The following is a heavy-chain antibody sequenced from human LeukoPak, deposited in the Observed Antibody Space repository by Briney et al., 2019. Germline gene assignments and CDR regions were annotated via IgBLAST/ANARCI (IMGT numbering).Heavy chain of an antibody. J-gene: IGHJ5*02. V-gene: IGHV1-69*06. CDR1: GGSFSSYA. D-gene: IGHD2-15*01. CDR3: ARDIKVVGGGRRLHNWFDP. Sequence: SVKVSCKSAGGSFSSYAISWVRQAPGQGLEWMGGIIPIFGTANYSQKFPVRVTITAYKSTSTAYMYLSRVSSEETAVYYCARDIKVVGGGRRLHNWFDPWGQGNLVTVSS. CDR2: IIPIFGTA.